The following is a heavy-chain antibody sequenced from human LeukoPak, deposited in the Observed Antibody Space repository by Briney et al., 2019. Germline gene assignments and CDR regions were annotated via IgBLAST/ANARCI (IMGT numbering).Heavy chain of an antibody. V-gene: IGHV3-30-3*01. CDR3: ARDRSGFYSIDQ. CDR2: ISNDGNSK. Sequence: GGSLRLSCAASGFTLSENNVHWVRQAPGKGLEWVALISNDGNSKDYADSVKGRFTLSGDNSKATVYLQMNSLRAEDTAVYYCARDRSGFYSIDQWGQGTLVTVSP. J-gene: IGHJ4*02. D-gene: IGHD5-12*01. CDR1: GFTLSENN.